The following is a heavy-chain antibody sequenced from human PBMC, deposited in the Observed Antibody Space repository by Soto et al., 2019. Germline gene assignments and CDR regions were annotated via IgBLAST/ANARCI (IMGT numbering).Heavy chain of an antibody. CDR3: VKDRDSNSWPSRDV. CDR1: GYAFTRNG. D-gene: IGHD3-22*01. J-gene: IGHJ6*02. Sequence: ASVKVSCKTSGYAFTRNGISWVRQAPGQGLEWMGWISPNSGNTKYAQKLQGRVIMTTDTSTSTAYMELRSLRSDDTAVYYCVKDRDSNSWPSRDVWGPGTTVTVSS. V-gene: IGHV1-18*01. CDR2: ISPNSGNT.